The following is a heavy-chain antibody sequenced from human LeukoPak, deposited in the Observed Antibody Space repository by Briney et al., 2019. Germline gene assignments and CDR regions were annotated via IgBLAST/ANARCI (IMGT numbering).Heavy chain of an antibody. J-gene: IGHJ4*02. Sequence: PGGSLRLSCAASGFTFSSYGMHWVRQAPGKGLEWVAVISYDGSNKYYADSVKGRFTISRDNSKNTLYLQMNSLRAEDTAVYYCAKLGSGYDIDYWGQGTLVTVSS. CDR3: AKLGSGYDIDY. V-gene: IGHV3-30*18. CDR1: GFTFSSYG. CDR2: ISYDGSNK. D-gene: IGHD5-12*01.